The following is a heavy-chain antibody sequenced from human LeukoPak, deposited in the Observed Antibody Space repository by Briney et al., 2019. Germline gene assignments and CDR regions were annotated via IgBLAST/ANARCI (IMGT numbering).Heavy chain of an antibody. CDR2: IYYSGCT. J-gene: IGHJ4*02. V-gene: IGHV4-39*06. D-gene: IGHD4-11*01. Sequence: AETLSLICTVSGGSISSSSYYWGWIRRPPGKGLEWIGSIYYSGCTYYNPSLRSRVTISVDTCKNQFDLKLSSVTAADTGVYYCASEMTTVSDAFDYWGQGTLVTVSS. CDR1: GGSISSSSYY. CDR3: ASEMTTVSDAFDY.